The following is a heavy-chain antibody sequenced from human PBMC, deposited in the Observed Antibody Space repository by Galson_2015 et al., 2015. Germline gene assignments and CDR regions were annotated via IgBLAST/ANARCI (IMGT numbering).Heavy chain of an antibody. V-gene: IGHV4-59*08. Sequence: SETLSLTCTVSGGSISTYSWSWVRQPPGKGLDFIGYIYYTGSTNYIPSLKSRVIISVDTSKNQFSLNLSSVTAADTAVYYCARRKPARLAPFDSWGQGTLVTVSS. J-gene: IGHJ4*02. CDR2: IYYTGST. D-gene: IGHD2-2*01. CDR3: ARRKPARLAPFDS. CDR1: GGSISTYS.